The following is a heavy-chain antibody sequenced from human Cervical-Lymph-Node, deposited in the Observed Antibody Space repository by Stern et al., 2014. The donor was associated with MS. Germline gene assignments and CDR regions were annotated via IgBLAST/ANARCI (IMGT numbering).Heavy chain of an antibody. Sequence: QVQLVESGAEVGQPGASVKVSCKVSGYTFAAYGITWVRQAPGQGLEWMGWISPFYGTAEHAQSHKDRVTVTINTSTTTAYMELRNLTSDDTAVYFCARGGRQQQEKRYISGWSPGDSWGQGTLVTVAS. V-gene: IGHV1-18*01. CDR3: ARGGRQQQEKRYISGWSPGDS. CDR1: GYTFAAYG. CDR2: ISPFYGTA. J-gene: IGHJ4*02. D-gene: IGHD6-19*01.